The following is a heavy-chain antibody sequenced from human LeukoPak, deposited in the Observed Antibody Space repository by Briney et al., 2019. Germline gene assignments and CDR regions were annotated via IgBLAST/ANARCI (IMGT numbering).Heavy chain of an antibody. V-gene: IGHV4-34*01. D-gene: IGHD3-10*01. CDR3: ARKRRGSVNLEYGSGSYLTATYFDY. J-gene: IGHJ4*02. Sequence: SETLSLTCAVYGGSFRGYYWSWIRQPPGKGLEWIGEINHSGSTNYNPSLKRRVTISVDTSKNQFSLKLSSVTAADTAVYYCARKRRGSVNLEYGSGSYLTATYFDYWGQGTLVTVSS. CDR1: GGSFRGYY. CDR2: INHSGST.